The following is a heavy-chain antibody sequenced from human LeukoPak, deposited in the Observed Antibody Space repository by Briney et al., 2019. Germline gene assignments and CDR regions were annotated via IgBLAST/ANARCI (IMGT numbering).Heavy chain of an antibody. Sequence: SVKVSCKASGYTFTSYAISWVRQAPGQGLEWMGGIIPIFGTANYAQKFQGRVTITADESTSTAYMELSSLRSEDTAVYYCARDVLGIAAAGTVNWFDPWGQGTLVTVSS. CDR1: GYTFTSYA. V-gene: IGHV1-69*13. CDR2: IIPIFGTA. J-gene: IGHJ5*02. CDR3: ARDVLGIAAAGTVNWFDP. D-gene: IGHD6-13*01.